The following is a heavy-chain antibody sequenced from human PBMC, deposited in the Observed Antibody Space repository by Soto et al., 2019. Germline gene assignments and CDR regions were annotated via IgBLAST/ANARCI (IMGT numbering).Heavy chain of an antibody. Sequence: ASVKVSCKASGYTFTSYDINWVRQATGQGLEWMGWMNPNSGNTGYAQKFQGRVTMTRNTSISTDYMELSSLRSEDTAVYYCARGPLRFLEWHYYYYYMDVWGKGTTVTVSS. CDR2: MNPNSGNT. CDR1: GYTFTSYD. V-gene: IGHV1-8*01. D-gene: IGHD3-3*01. J-gene: IGHJ6*03. CDR3: ARGPLRFLEWHYYYYYMDV.